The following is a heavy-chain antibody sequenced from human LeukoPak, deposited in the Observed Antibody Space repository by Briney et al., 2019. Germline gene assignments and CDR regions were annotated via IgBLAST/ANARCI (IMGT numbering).Heavy chain of an antibody. CDR1: GFMFDTNI. CDR2: INSINAV. D-gene: IGHD3-3*01. CDR3: AREDFGNYYGMDV. J-gene: IGHJ6*02. Sequence: QAGGSLRLSCAASGFMFDTNIMTWVRQAPGKGLEWISYINSINAVYYTDSVQGRFNISRDNAKNSLYLQMNSLRDEDTAVYYCAREDFGNYYGMDVWGQGTTVTVSS. V-gene: IGHV3-48*02.